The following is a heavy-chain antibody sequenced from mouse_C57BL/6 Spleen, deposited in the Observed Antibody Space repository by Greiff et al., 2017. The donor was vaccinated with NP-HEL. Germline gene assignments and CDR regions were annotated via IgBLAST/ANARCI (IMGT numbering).Heavy chain of an antibody. D-gene: IGHD4-1*01. V-gene: IGHV1-82*01. CDR2: IYPGDGDT. Sequence: QVQLKQSGPELVKPGASVKISCKASGYAFSSSWMNWVKQRPGKGLEWIGRIYPGDGDTNYNGKFKGKATLTADKSSSTAYMQLSSLTSEDSAVYFCARYGTGDFDYWGQGTTLTVSS. CDR1: GYAFSSSW. J-gene: IGHJ2*01. CDR3: ARYGTGDFDY.